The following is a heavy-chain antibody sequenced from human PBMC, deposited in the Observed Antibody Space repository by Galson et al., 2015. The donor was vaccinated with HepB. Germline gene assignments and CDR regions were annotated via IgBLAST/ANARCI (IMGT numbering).Heavy chain of an antibody. CDR2: MNPNSGNT. CDR3: ARGRGIAARSYYYYMDV. Sequence: SVKVSCKASGYTFTSYDINWVRQATGQGLEWMGWMNPNSGNTGYAQKFQGRVTMTRNTSISTAYMELSSLRSEDTAVYYCARGRGIAARSYYYYMDVWGKGTTVTVSS. J-gene: IGHJ6*03. CDR1: GYTFTSYD. D-gene: IGHD6-6*01. V-gene: IGHV1-8*01.